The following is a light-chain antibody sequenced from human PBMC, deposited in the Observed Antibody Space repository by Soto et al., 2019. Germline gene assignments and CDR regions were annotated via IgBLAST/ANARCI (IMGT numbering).Light chain of an antibody. Sequence: IVLTPFPANLSLSLGERATLSCRASPSVASYLAWYQQKPGQAPRPLIHGASTRATGFPARFSGSGSGTDFTLTISSLQAEDVAVYYCQQYYSTTAITFGQGTRLEIK. CDR2: GAS. V-gene: IGKV3-15*01. CDR3: QQYYSTTAIT. CDR1: PSVASY. J-gene: IGKJ5*01.